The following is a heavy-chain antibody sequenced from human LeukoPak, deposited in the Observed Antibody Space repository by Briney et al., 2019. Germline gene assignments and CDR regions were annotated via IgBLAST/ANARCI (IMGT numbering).Heavy chain of an antibody. J-gene: IGHJ6*02. CDR2: ISGSGANT. Sequence: GGSLRLSCAVSGLRFSDQYMIWIRQTPGKRLEWVSFISGSGANTFYADSMKGRFTISKDNTKNSLFLQMNSLRAEDTAIYYCATLHFYAMGVWGQGTTVTVSS. V-gene: IGHV3-11*01. CDR3: ATLHFYAMGV. CDR1: GLRFSDQY.